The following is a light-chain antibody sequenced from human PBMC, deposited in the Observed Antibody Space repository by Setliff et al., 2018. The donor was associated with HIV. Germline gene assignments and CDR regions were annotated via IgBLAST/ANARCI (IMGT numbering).Light chain of an antibody. CDR2: YDS. CDR1: NIGSKS. J-gene: IGLJ1*01. V-gene: IGLV3-21*04. Sequence: SYELTQPPSVSVAPGKTARITCGGNNIGSKSVHWYQQKPGQAPVLVIYYDSDRPSGIPERFSGFNSGNTATLTISRVEAGDEADYYCQVWDSSSDQAYVFGTGTKVTVL. CDR3: QVWDSSSDQAYV.